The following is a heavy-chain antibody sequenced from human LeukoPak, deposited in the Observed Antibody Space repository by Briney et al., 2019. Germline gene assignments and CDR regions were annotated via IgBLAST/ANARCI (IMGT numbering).Heavy chain of an antibody. V-gene: IGHV3-74*01. D-gene: IGHD6-25*01. CDR2: INSDGSTT. Sequence: GGSLRLSCAASGFTFSNYWMNWVRQAPGKGLVWVSRINSDGSTTDYADSVKGRFTISRDNAKNTLYLQMNSLRAEDTAVYYCTRAAPLDYWGQGTLVTVSS. J-gene: IGHJ4*02. CDR1: GFTFSNYW. CDR3: TRAAPLDY.